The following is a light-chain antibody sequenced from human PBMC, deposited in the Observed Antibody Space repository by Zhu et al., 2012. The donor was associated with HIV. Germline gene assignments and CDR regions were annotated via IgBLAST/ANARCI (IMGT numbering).Light chain of an antibody. Sequence: EVVLTQSPDTLSLSPGDRATLACRASQSVSSNYLIWYQQKPGQAPRPLIYGASDRASGVPDRFSGSGSGTDFTLSISRLEPEDFAVYYCQHRDTWPPWTFGQGTKVE. V-gene: IGKV3D-20*02. CDR3: QHRDTWPPWT. CDR1: QSVSSNY. CDR2: GAS. J-gene: IGKJ1*01.